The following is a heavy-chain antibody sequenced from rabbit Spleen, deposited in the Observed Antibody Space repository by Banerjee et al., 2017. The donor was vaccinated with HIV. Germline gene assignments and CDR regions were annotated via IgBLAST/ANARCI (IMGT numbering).Heavy chain of an antibody. CDR1: GFSFSSGYD. V-gene: IGHV1S40*01. CDR2: IDTTYGST. J-gene: IGHJ4*01. CDR3: ARDLVAVIGWNFNL. D-gene: IGHD1-1*01. Sequence: QQLVESGGGLVKPGASLTLTCKASGFSFSSGYDMCWVRQAPGKGLEWIACIDTTYGSTYYASWVISRFTISKTSSTTVTLQMTSLTAADTATYFCARDLVAVIGWNFNLWGPGTLVTVS.